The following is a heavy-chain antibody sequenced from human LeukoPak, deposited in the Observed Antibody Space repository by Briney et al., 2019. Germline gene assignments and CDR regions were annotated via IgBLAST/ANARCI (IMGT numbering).Heavy chain of an antibody. V-gene: IGHV4-61*02. CDR1: GGSISSGSYY. CDR2: IYTSGST. CDR3: ARGSMRGGDSNSVDY. D-gene: IGHD4-11*01. J-gene: IGHJ4*02. Sequence: PSETLSLTCTVSGGSISSGSYYWSWIRQPAGKGLEWIGRIYTSGSTNYNPSLKSRVTISVDTSKNQFSLKLSSVTAADTAVYYCARGSMRGGDSNSVDYWGQGTLVTVSS.